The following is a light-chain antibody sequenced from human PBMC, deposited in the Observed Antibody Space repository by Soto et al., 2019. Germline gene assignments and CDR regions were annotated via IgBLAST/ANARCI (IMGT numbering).Light chain of an antibody. CDR1: NIGSKS. CDR2: YDS. V-gene: IGLV3-21*04. CDR3: QVWDSSSDHSVV. J-gene: IGLJ2*01. Sequence: SYELTQPPSVSVAPGKTARITCGGTNIGSKSVHWYQQKPRQAPVLVIYYDSDRPSGIPERFSGSNSGNTATLTISRVEAGDEADYYCQVWDSSSDHSVVFGGGTKLTVL.